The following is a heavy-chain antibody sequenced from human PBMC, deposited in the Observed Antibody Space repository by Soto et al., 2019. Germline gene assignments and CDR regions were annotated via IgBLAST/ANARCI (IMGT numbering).Heavy chain of an antibody. D-gene: IGHD3-22*01. V-gene: IGHV1-69*12. CDR3: AGHSSGVPGYYYGMDV. CDR2: IIPIFGTA. Sequence: QVQLVQSGAEVKKPGSSVQVSCKASGGTFSSYAISWVRQAPGQGLEWMGGIIPIFGTADYAQKFQGRVTITAGESTSTAYMELSSLRSEDTAVYYCAGHSSGVPGYYYGMDVWGQGTTVTVSS. J-gene: IGHJ6*02. CDR1: GGTFSSYA.